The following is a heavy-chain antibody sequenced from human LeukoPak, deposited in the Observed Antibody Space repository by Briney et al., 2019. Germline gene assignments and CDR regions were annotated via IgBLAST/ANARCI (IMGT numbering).Heavy chain of an antibody. CDR3: ARDRGDGYNWDGFDI. J-gene: IGHJ3*02. Sequence: PSETLSLTCTVSGGSISGYYWSWIRQPAGKGLEWIGRIYSSGSINYNPSLKSRVTMSVDMSKSQFSLNLSSVTAADTAVYFCARDRGDGYNWDGFDIWGQGTLVTVSS. D-gene: IGHD5-24*01. CDR1: GGSISGYY. CDR2: IYSSGSI. V-gene: IGHV4-4*07.